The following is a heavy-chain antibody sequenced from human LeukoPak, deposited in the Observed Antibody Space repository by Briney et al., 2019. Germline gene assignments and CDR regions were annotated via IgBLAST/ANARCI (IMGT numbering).Heavy chain of an antibody. J-gene: IGHJ6*02. CDR1: GFTFSSYA. CDR3: ARDGPSKAGSSSPFYYYYYYGMDV. CDR2: ISYDGSNK. D-gene: IGHD6-6*01. V-gene: IGHV3-30-3*01. Sequence: GGSLRLSCAASGFTFSSYAMHWVRQAPGKGLEWVAVISYDGSNKYYADSVKGRFTISRDNSKNTLYLQMNSLRAEDTAVYYCARDGPSKAGSSSPFYYYYYYGMDVWGQGTTVTVSS.